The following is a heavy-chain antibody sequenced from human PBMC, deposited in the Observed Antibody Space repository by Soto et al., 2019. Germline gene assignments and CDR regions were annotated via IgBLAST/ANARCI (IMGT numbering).Heavy chain of an antibody. J-gene: IGHJ4*02. V-gene: IGHV4-39*02. CDR3: AKVVVAATRHTDFDS. D-gene: IGHD2-15*01. Sequence: SETLSLTCTVSGDSINSNNYYWAWIRQPPGKGLAWIASIYYDGSTYYNPSLKSRVSISVDTSKNHFSLKLSSATAADTAVYYCAKVVVAATRHTDFDSWGQGTLVTVSS. CDR2: IYYDGST. CDR1: GDSINSNNYY.